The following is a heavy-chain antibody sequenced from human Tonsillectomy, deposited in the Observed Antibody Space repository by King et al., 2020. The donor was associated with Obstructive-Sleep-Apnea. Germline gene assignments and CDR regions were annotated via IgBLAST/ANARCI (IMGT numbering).Heavy chain of an antibody. V-gene: IGHV3-30-3*01. D-gene: IGHD3-10*01. CDR3: ARESTVVRGITIRSIGMDV. J-gene: IGHJ6*02. CDR1: GMTFRTYA. CDR2: ISNDGSKK. Sequence: VQLVESGGGAVQPGRSLRLSCAAAGMTFRTYAMHWVSQAPGKGLEWVAFISNDGSKKYYADSVKGRFTISRDNSKNMMYLQMNSLRAEDTAVYYCARESTVVRGITIRSIGMDVWGQGTTVTVSS.